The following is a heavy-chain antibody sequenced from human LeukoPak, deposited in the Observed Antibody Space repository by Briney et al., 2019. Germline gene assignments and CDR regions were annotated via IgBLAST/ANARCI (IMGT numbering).Heavy chain of an antibody. J-gene: IGHJ6*04. V-gene: IGHV5-51*01. CDR3: ARLSGVRGVILFFDGMDV. CDR2: IYPRHSDT. Sequence: GESLKISCKGSGYSFTSYWIGWVRQMPGKGLEWMGIIYPRHSDTRYSPSFQGQGTISPDKSISTAYLQWSSLKASDTAMYYCARLSGVRGVILFFDGMDVWGKGTTVTVSS. CDR1: GYSFTSYW. D-gene: IGHD3-10*01.